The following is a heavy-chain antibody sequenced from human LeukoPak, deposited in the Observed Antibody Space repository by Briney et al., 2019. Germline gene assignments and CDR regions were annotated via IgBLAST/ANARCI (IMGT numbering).Heavy chain of an antibody. CDR3: TTSLAYCVGDCYPTR. V-gene: IGHV3-15*01. CDR1: GFTFSNAW. D-gene: IGHD2-21*02. Sequence: KPGGSLRLSCAASGFTFSNAWMSWVRQAPGKGLEWVGRIKTKTVGGTTDYAVPVKGRFTISRDDSKNTLYLQMDSLKTEDTAVYYCTTSLAYCVGDCYPTRWGQGTLVTVSS. J-gene: IGHJ4*02. CDR2: IKTKTVGGTT.